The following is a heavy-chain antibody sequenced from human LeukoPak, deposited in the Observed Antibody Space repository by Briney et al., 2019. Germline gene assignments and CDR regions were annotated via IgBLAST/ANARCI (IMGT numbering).Heavy chain of an antibody. J-gene: IGHJ6*02. D-gene: IGHD2-2*01. Sequence: SVKVSCKASGGTFSSYAISWVRQAPGQGLEWMGGIIPIFGTANYAQKFQGRVTITADESTSTAYMELSSLRSEDTAVYYCARVGCCSSTSCYGYYYSMDVWGQGTTVTVSS. CDR3: ARVGCCSSTSCYGYYYSMDV. CDR1: GGTFSSYA. V-gene: IGHV1-69*13. CDR2: IIPIFGTA.